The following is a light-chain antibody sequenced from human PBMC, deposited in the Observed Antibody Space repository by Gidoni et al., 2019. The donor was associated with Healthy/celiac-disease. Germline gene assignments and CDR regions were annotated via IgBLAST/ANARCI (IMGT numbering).Light chain of an antibody. V-gene: IGLV3-25*03. Sequence: SYELTQPPSVSVSPGQTARITCSGDALPKQYAYWYQQKPGQAPVLVIYKDSERPSGIPERFSGSSSVTTVTLTISGVQAEDEADYYCQSADSSCTYFVVFGGGTKLTVL. CDR2: KDS. CDR3: QSADSSCTYFVV. CDR1: ALPKQY. J-gene: IGLJ2*01.